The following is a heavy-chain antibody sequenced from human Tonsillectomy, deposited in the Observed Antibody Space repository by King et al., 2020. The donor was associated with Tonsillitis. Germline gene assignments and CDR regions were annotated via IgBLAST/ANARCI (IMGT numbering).Heavy chain of an antibody. Sequence: QLQESGPGLVKPSETLSLTCTVSGVSISIYYWSWVRPPAGKGLGWIGCFYTSGGTNYNPSHQSRVTMSVDTPKNQFSLKLSSLTAADTAVYYCARVAEYSGSSFDYWGQGTLVTVSS. CDR3: ARVAEYSGSSFDY. J-gene: IGHJ4*02. CDR1: GVSISIYY. CDR2: FYTSGGT. V-gene: IGHV4-4*07. D-gene: IGHD1-26*01.